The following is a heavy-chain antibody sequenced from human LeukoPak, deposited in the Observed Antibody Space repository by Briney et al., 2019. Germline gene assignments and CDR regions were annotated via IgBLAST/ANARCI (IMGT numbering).Heavy chain of an antibody. D-gene: IGHD2-2*01. CDR1: GYSISGGYY. V-gene: IGHV4-38-2*02. CDR3: ARERKYQLLSDWFDP. Sequence: PSQTLSLTCTVSGYSISGGYYWGWIRQPPGKGREWIGSIYHSGSTYYNPSLKSRVTISVDTSKNQFSLKLSSVTAADTAVYYCARERKYQLLSDWFDPWGQGTLVTVSS. J-gene: IGHJ5*02. CDR2: IYHSGST.